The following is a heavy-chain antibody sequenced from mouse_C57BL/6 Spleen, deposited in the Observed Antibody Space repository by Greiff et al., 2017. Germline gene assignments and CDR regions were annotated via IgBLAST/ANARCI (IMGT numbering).Heavy chain of an antibody. V-gene: IGHV2-2*01. CDR1: GFSLTSYG. CDR3: ARNDYYAMDD. CDR2: IWSGGST. Sequence: QVTLKESGPGLVQPSQSLSITCTVSGFSLTSYGVHWVRQSPGKGLEWLGVIWSGGSTDYNAAFISRLSISKDNSKSQVFFKMNSLQADDTAIYYCARNDYYAMDDWGQGASVTVYS. J-gene: IGHJ4*01.